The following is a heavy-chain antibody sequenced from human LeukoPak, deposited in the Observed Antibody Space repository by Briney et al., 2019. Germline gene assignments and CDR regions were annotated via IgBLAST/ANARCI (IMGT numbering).Heavy chain of an antibody. CDR2: ISYDGSNK. CDR3: AKDTVATIFGVVTIGKYYFDY. V-gene: IGHV3-30-3*01. D-gene: IGHD3-3*01. Sequence: GRSLRLSCAASGFTFSSYAMHWVRQAPGNGLEWVAVISYDGSNKYYADSVKGRFTISRDNSKNTLYLQMNSLRAEDTAVYYCAKDTVATIFGVVTIGKYYFDYWGQGTLVTVSS. J-gene: IGHJ4*02. CDR1: GFTFSSYA.